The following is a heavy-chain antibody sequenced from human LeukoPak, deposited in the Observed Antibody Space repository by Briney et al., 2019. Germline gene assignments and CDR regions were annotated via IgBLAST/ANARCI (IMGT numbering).Heavy chain of an antibody. CDR1: GGSISSHY. CDR2: IYYSGST. CDR3: ARVEYSYGFFDY. V-gene: IGHV4-59*11. J-gene: IGHJ4*02. Sequence: SETLSLTCTVSGGSISSHYWSWIRQPPGKGLEWIGYIYYSGSTNYNPSLKSRVTISVDTSKNQFSLKLSSVTAADTAVYYCARVEYSYGFFDYWGQGTLVTVS. D-gene: IGHD5-18*01.